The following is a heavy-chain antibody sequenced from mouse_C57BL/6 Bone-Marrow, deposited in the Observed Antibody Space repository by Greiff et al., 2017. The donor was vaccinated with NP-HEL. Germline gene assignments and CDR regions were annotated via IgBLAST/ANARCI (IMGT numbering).Heavy chain of an antibody. V-gene: IGHV1-81*01. J-gene: IGHJ3*01. CDR3: AREGVYDYDERFAY. Sequence: QVQLKQSGAELARPGASVKLSCKASGYTFTSYGISWVKQRTGQGLEWIGEIYPSSGNTYYNEKFKGKATLTADKASSTAYMELRSLTSEDSAVYFCAREGVYDYDERFAYWGQGTLVTVSA. D-gene: IGHD2-4*01. CDR1: GYTFTSYG. CDR2: IYPSSGNT.